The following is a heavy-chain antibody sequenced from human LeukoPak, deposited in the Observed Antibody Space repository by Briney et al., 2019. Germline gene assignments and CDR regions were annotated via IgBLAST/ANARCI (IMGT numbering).Heavy chain of an antibody. CDR1: GYSFTSYW. D-gene: IGHD3-22*01. CDR2: IYPGDSDT. V-gene: IGHV5-51*01. CDR3: ARLRDYYDGSGHDFDY. J-gene: IGHJ4*02. Sequence: GESLKISCKGSGYSFTSYWIGWVRQMPGKGLEWMGIIYPGDSDTRYSPSFQGQVTISADKSISTAYLQWSSLKASDTAMYYCARLRDYYDGSGHDFDYWGQGTLVTVSS.